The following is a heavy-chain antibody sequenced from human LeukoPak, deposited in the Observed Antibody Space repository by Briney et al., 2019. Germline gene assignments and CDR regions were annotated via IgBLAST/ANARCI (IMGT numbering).Heavy chain of an antibody. CDR2: IYPGDSET. CDR3: ARQWGDCSSTSCYSAY. Sequence: GESLKISCKGSGYSFTSYWIGWVRQMPGKGLEWMGIIYPGDSETRYSPSFQGQVTISADKSISTAYLQWSSLKASDTAMYYCARQWGDCSSTSCYSAYWGQGTLVTVSS. V-gene: IGHV5-51*01. D-gene: IGHD2-2*01. CDR1: GYSFTSYW. J-gene: IGHJ4*02.